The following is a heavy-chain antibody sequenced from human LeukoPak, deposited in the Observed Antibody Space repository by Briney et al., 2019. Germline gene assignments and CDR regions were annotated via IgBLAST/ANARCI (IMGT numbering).Heavy chain of an antibody. CDR1: GFTFSSYW. D-gene: IGHD3-3*01. J-gene: IGHJ5*02. V-gene: IGHV3-7*01. Sequence: GGSLRLSCAASGFTFSSYWMNWARQAPGKGLEWVASINHNGNVNYYVDSVKGRFTISRDNAKNSLYLQMNSLRAEDTAVYYCAGHYDFWSGYLNWFDPWGQGTLVTVSS. CDR3: AGHYDFWSGYLNWFDP. CDR2: INHNGNVN.